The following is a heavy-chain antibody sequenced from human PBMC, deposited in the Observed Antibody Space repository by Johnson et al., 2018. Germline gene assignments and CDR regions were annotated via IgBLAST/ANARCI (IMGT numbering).Heavy chain of an antibody. V-gene: IGHV3-21*01. CDR3: ARGGSGSSNYYMDV. J-gene: IGHJ6*03. D-gene: IGHD3-10*01. CDR1: GLTFSSYS. CDR2: ISSSSSYI. Sequence: VQLVQSGGGLVKPGGSLRLSCAASGLTFSSYSMNWVRQAPGKGLEWVSSISSSSSYIYYADSVKGRFTISRDNAKNSLYLQMNSLRAEETAVYYCARGGSGSSNYYMDVWGKGTTVTVSS.